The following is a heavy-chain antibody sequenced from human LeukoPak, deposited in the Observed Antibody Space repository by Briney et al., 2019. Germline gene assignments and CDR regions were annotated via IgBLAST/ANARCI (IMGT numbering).Heavy chain of an antibody. V-gene: IGHV4-4*07. CDR2: IYTSGST. Sequence: SETLSLTCTVSGGSISSYYWSWIRQPAGKGLEWIGRIYTSGSTNYNPSLKSRVTMSVDTSKNQFSLKLSSLTAAAPAVSYCAREEKAGPPVIYGGKEPLVTAPS. CDR3: AREEKAGPPVIY. CDR1: GGSISSYY. D-gene: IGHD6-19*01. J-gene: IGHJ4*02.